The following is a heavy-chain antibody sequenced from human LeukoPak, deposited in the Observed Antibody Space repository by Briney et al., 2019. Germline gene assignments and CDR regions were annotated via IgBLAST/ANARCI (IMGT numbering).Heavy chain of an antibody. CDR3: ARELVSSGTGYFDL. D-gene: IGHD3-10*02. Sequence: GGSLRLSCEASGFTFGNFGMTWVRQAPGKGLQWVSGITGSTTWTYYAASVKGRFTVSRDDSQNTLHLQMNSLRADDTAVYYCARELVSSGTGYFDLWGRGTLVTVSS. V-gene: IGHV3-23*01. J-gene: IGHJ2*01. CDR2: ITGSTTWT. CDR1: GFTFGNFG.